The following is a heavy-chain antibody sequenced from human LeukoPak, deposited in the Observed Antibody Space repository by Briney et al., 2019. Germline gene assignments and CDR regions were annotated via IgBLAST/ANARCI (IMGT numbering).Heavy chain of an antibody. CDR1: GGSISSSSYY. D-gene: IGHD6-6*01. CDR2: IYYSGST. J-gene: IGHJ4*02. V-gene: IGHV4-39*01. CDR3: ARLASSSAFDY. Sequence: SETLSLTCTVSGGSISSSSYYWGWIRQPPGKGLEWIGSIYYSGSTYYNPSLKSRVTISVDTSKNQFSLKLSSVTAADTAVYYCARLASSSAFDYWGQGTLVTASS.